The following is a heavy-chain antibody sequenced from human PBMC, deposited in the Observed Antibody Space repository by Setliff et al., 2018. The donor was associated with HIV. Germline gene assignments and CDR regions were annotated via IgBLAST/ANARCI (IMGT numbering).Heavy chain of an antibody. D-gene: IGHD3-3*01. J-gene: IGHJ5*01. CDR3: ARGSYYDFWSGFFHRGTGRRNWFDS. V-gene: IGHV1-46*01. Sequence: WASVKVSCKASGYSFTAYYVHWVRQAPGQGLDWVGVINTGRGTRDIAQRFQGRITMTRDSSTSTVYMELTTLRSDDTAVYYCARGSYYDFWSGFFHRGTGRRNWFDSWGQGTLVTVSS. CDR2: INTGRGTR. CDR1: GYSFTAYY.